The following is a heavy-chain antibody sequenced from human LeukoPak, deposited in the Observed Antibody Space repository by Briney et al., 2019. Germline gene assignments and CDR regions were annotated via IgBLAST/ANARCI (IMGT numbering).Heavy chain of an antibody. Sequence: SETLSLTCTVFGGSISSGDYYWSWIRQPPGKGLEWIGYIYYSGSTYYNPSLKSRVTISVDTSKNQFSLKLSSVTAADTAVYYCARDRGATHAFDIWGQGTMVTVSS. CDR2: IYYSGST. CDR1: GGSISSGDYY. CDR3: ARDRGATHAFDI. V-gene: IGHV4-30-4*01. D-gene: IGHD2-15*01. J-gene: IGHJ3*02.